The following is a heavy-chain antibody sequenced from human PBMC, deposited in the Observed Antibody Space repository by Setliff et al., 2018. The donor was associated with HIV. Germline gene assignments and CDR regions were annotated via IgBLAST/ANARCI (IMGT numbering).Heavy chain of an antibody. CDR3: ARVGHSSSYHYYGMDV. CDR2: IIPMYGVT. Sequence: SVKVSCKASGGTFSSYVISWVRQAPGQGPEWMGGIIPMYGVTNYAQKFQGRVTITTDESTSTAYMELSSLRSEDTAVFYCARVGHSSSYHYYGMDVWGQGTTVTVSS. V-gene: IGHV1-69*05. CDR1: GGTFSSYV. D-gene: IGHD6-13*01. J-gene: IGHJ6*02.